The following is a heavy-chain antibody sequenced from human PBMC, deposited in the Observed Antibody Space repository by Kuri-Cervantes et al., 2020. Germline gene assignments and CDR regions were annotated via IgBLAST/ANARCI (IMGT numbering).Heavy chain of an antibody. CDR2: IYHSGST. CDR3: ARGPRVTLNWFDP. CDR1: GYSISSDYY. D-gene: IGHD2-21*02. V-gene: IGHV4-38-2*01. Sequence: SETLSLTCAVSGYSISSDYYWGWIRQPPGKGLEWIGSIYHSGSTYYNPSLKSRVTISVDTSKNQFSLKLSSVTAADTAVYYCARGPRVTLNWFDPWGQGTLVTVSS. J-gene: IGHJ5*02.